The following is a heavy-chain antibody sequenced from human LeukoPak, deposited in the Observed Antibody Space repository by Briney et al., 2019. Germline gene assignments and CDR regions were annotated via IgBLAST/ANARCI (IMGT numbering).Heavy chain of an antibody. V-gene: IGHV3-21*01. CDR1: GFTFSSYS. CDR3: ARAWCSSTSCYNYYYYGMDV. D-gene: IGHD2-2*02. CDR2: ISSSSSYI. Sequence: GGSLRLSCAASGFTFSSYSMNWVRQAPGKGLEWVSSISSSSSYIYYADSVKGRFTISRDNAKNSLYLQMNSLRAEDTAVYYCARAWCSSTSCYNYYYYGMDVWGQGTPVTVSS. J-gene: IGHJ6*02.